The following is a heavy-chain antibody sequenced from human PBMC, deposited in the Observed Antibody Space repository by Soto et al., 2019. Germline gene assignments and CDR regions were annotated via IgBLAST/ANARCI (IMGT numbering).Heavy chain of an antibody. Sequence: HTETLSLTCTVSGGSISSSSYYWGWIRQPPGKGLEWIGSIYYSGSTYYNPSLKSRVTISVDTSKNQFSLKLSSVTAADTAVYYCARDSHGITIFGVVINPSIRYYYYGMDVWGQGTTVTVSS. CDR2: IYYSGST. V-gene: IGHV4-39*02. J-gene: IGHJ6*02. CDR3: ARDSHGITIFGVVINPSIRYYYYGMDV. D-gene: IGHD3-3*01. CDR1: GGSISSSSYY.